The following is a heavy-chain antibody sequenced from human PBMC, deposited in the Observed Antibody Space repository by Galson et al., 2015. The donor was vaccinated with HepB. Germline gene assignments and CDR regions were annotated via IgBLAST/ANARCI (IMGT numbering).Heavy chain of an antibody. D-gene: IGHD5-18*01. V-gene: IGHV2-5*02. CDR2: IYWDDDK. CDR3: AHSIAEDTAMVTSEYWFDP. Sequence: PALVKPTQTLTLTCTFSGFSLSTSGVGVGWIRQPPGKALEWLALIYWDDDKRYSPSLKSRLTITKDTSKNQVVLTMTNMDPVDTATYYCAHSIAEDTAMVTSEYWFDPWGQGTLVTVSS. CDR1: GFSLSTSGVG. J-gene: IGHJ5*02.